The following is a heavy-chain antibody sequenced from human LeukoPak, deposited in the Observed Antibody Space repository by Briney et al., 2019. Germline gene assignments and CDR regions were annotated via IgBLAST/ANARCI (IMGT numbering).Heavy chain of an antibody. CDR2: IYYSGST. CDR3: ARDLAYGDYWGWFDP. J-gene: IGHJ5*02. D-gene: IGHD4-17*01. CDR1: GGSISSYY. Sequence: SETLSLTCTVSGGSISSYYWSWIRQPPGKGLEWIGYIYYSGSTNYNPSLKSRVTISVDTSKNQFSLKLSSVTAADTAVYYCARDLAYGDYWGWFDPWGQGTLVTVSS. V-gene: IGHV4-59*01.